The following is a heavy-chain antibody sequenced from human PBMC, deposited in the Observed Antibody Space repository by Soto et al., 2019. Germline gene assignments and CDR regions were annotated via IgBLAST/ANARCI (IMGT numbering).Heavy chain of an antibody. D-gene: IGHD2-15*01. CDR3: SKDVDSETLAGYSYS. J-gene: IGHJ4*02. Sequence: GGSLRLSCAASGFTLSSYGMTWVRQAPGKGLEWVSTIVGSSGSTYYADSVKGRFTISRDNSKNTLFLQMNSLRAEDTAIYFCSKDVDSETLAGYSYSWRQGTLITVSS. V-gene: IGHV3-23*01. CDR1: GFTLSSYG. CDR2: IVGSSGST.